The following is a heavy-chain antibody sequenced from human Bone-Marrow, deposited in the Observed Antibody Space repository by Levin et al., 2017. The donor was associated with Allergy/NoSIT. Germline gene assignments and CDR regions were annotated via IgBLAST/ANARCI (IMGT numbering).Heavy chain of an antibody. Sequence: SETLSLTCTVSGGSISSSSYYWGWIRQPPGTGLEWIGSIYYSGSTYYNPSLKSRVTISVDTSKNQFSLKLSSVTAADTAVYYCAREASRPSMTYYDFWSGYEKDNWFDPWGQGTLVTVSS. V-gene: IGHV4-39*07. D-gene: IGHD3-3*01. CDR1: GGSISSSSYY. CDR3: AREASRPSMTYYDFWSGYEKDNWFDP. J-gene: IGHJ5*02. CDR2: IYYSGST.